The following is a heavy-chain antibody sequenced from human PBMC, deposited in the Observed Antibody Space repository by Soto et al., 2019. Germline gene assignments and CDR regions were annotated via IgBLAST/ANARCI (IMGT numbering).Heavy chain of an antibody. CDR2: ISAHNGNT. V-gene: IGHV1-18*01. CDR3: ARGRYGDY. Sequence: QVHLVQSGAEVKKPGASVKVSCKASRYIFTSYGITWVRQAPGQGLEWMGWISAHNGNTDYAQKLQGRVIVTRDTSTSTAYMELRSLRSDDTAVYYCARGRYGDYWGQGALVTVSS. D-gene: IGHD1-1*01. J-gene: IGHJ4*02. CDR1: RYIFTSYG.